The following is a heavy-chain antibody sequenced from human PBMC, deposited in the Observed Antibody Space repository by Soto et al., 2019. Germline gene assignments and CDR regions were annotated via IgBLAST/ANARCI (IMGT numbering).Heavy chain of an antibody. Sequence: PGGSLRLSCAASGFTFSSYGMHWVRQAPGKGLEWVAVIWYDGNNKYYADSVKGRFTISGDNSNNTLYVQMTSLRAEDTAVYYCARGLHSLFDYWGQGTLVTVSS. CDR3: ARGLHSLFDY. D-gene: IGHD2-21*01. CDR1: GFTFSSYG. V-gene: IGHV3-33*01. J-gene: IGHJ4*02. CDR2: IWYDGNNK.